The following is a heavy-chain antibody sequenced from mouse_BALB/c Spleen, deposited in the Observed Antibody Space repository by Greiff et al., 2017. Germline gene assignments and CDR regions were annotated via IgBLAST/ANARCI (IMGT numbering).Heavy chain of an antibody. J-gene: IGHJ4*01. CDR3: ARSWVGDYDNDDYAMDY. V-gene: IGHV3-2*02. Sequence: DVKLVESGPGLVKPSQSLSLTCTVTGYSITSDYAWNWIRQFPGNKLEWMGYISYSGSTSYNPSLKSRISITRDTSKNQFFLQLNSVTTEDTATYYCARSWVGDYDNDDYAMDYWGQGTSVTVSS. CDR2: ISYSGST. D-gene: IGHD2-4*01. CDR1: GYSITSDYA.